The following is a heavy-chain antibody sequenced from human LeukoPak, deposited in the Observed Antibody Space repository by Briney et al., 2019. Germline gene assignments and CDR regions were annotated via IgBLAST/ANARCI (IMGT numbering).Heavy chain of an antibody. CDR2: INPSNGDT. CDR1: GYTFTYHY. CDR3: ARESDVGKDFDC. D-gene: IGHD1-1*01. V-gene: IGHV1-46*01. Sequence: GASVKVSCKASGYTFTYHYIHLVRQAPGQGLEWMGIINPSNGDTNYAQRFQGRVTMTRDTSTSTVYMELSSLDSEDTAAYYCARESDVGKDFDCWGQGTLVTVSS. J-gene: IGHJ4*02.